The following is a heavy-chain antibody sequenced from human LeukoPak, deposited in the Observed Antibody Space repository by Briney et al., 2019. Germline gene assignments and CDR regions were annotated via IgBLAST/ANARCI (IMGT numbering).Heavy chain of an antibody. CDR1: GFTFSSYA. CDR3: ARDTLRGMDV. J-gene: IGHJ6*02. V-gene: IGHV3-23*01. Sequence: GGSLRLSCVASGFTFSSYAMSGVRQAPGKGLQWVSIISGSGGSAYYADSVKGRFTISRDNSKNTLYLQMNSLRAEDTAVYYCARDTLRGMDVWGQGTTVTVSS. D-gene: IGHD2/OR15-2a*01. CDR2: ISGSGGSA.